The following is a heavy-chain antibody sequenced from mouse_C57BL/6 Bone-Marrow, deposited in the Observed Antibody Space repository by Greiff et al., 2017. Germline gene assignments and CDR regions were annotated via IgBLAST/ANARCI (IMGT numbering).Heavy chain of an antibody. J-gene: IGHJ2*01. CDR2: IYPRSGNT. CDR1: GYTFTSYG. Sequence: QVQLQQSGAELARPGASVKLSCKASGYTFTSYGISWVKQRTGQGLEWIGEIYPRSGNTYYNEKFKGQTTLTADKSSSTAYMELRSLTSEYSAVYFCEGLLRDFDYWGQGTTLTVSS. CDR3: EGLLRDFDY. D-gene: IGHD2-3*01. V-gene: IGHV1-81*01.